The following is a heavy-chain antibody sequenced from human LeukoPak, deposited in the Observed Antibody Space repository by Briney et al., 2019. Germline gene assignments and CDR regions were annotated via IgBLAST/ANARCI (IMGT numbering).Heavy chain of an antibody. CDR2: IYYSGST. J-gene: IGHJ4*02. CDR1: GGSISSSSYY. Sequence: PSETLSLTCTVSGGSISSSSYYWGWIRQPPGKGLEWIGSIYYSGSTYYNPSLKSRVTISVDTSKNQFSLKLSSVTAADTAVYYCARGTRDGYNSFDYWGQGTLVTVSS. CDR3: ARGTRDGYNSFDY. D-gene: IGHD5-24*01. V-gene: IGHV4-39*07.